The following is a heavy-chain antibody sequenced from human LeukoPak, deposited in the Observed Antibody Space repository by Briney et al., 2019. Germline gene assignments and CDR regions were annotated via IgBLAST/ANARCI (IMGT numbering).Heavy chain of an antibody. V-gene: IGHV4-39*01. CDR3: ARHHRYGGSGSYYPGDWFDP. J-gene: IGHJ5*02. CDR2: IYYSGST. Sequence: SETLSLTCTVSGGSISSSSYYWGWIRQPPGKGLEWIGSIYYSGSTYYNPSLKSRVTISVDTSKNQFSLKLSSVTAADTAVYYCARHHRYGGSGSYYPGDWFDPWGQGTLVTVSS. D-gene: IGHD3-10*01. CDR1: GGSISSSSYY.